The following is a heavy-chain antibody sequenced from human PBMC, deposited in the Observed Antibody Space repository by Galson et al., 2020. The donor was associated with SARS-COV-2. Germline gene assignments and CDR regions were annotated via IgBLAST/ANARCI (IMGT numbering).Heavy chain of an antibody. V-gene: IGHV4-4*07. CDR3: PREVGDPSAGASRWYDL. Sequence: SETLSLTCTVSDASISSYSWSWTRQPAGKGLEWIGRIYASGSTNDNPSLKSRVTMSLDTSKNQFSLNLKSVTAADTAVYYCPREVGDPSAGASRWYDLWGRGILVTVSS. J-gene: IGHJ5*02. CDR1: DASISSYS. D-gene: IGHD2-21*02. CDR2: IYASGST.